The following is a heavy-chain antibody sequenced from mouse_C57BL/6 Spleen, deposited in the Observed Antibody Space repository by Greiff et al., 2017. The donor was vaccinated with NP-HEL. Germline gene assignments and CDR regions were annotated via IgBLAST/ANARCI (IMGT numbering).Heavy chain of an antibody. Sequence: EVHLVESGGGLVKPGGSLKLSCAASGFTFSSYAMSWVRQTPEKRLEWVATISDGGSYTYYPDNVKGRFTLSRDNAKNNLYLQIGHLKSEDTAMYYCARASITTVVATKWYFDVWGTGTTVTVSS. J-gene: IGHJ1*03. CDR3: ARASITTVVATKWYFDV. V-gene: IGHV5-4*01. CDR1: GFTFSSYA. D-gene: IGHD1-1*01. CDR2: ISDGGSYT.